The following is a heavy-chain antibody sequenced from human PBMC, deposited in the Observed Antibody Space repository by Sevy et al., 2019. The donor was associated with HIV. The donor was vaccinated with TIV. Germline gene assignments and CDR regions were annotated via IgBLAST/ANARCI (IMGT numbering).Heavy chain of an antibody. J-gene: IGHJ3*02. Sequence: SETLSLTCTVSGGSISSSSYYWGWIRQPPWKGLEWIGSIYYSGSTYYNPSLKSRVTISVDTSKNQFSLKLSSVTAADTAVYYCARPNCSGGSCYFAHAFDIWGQGTMVTVSS. V-gene: IGHV4-39*01. CDR2: IYYSGST. D-gene: IGHD2-15*01. CDR3: ARPNCSGGSCYFAHAFDI. CDR1: GGSISSSSYY.